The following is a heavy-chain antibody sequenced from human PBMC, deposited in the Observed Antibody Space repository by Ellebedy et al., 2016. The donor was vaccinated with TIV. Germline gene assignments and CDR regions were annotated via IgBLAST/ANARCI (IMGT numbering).Heavy chain of an antibody. CDR3: ARDPRAVFPKNYFDY. CDR1: GGSFSGYY. CDR2: INHSGST. J-gene: IGHJ4*02. D-gene: IGHD2-21*01. V-gene: IGHV4-34*01. Sequence: SETLSLXCAVYGGSFSGYYWTWIRQPPGKGLEWIGEINHSGSTNYSPSLKSRVTVSVDTSKNQFSLKLISVTAADTAVYYCARDPRAVFPKNYFDYWGQGSLVTVSS.